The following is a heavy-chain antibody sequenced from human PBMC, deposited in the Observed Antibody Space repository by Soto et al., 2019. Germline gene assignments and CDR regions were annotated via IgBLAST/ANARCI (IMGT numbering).Heavy chain of an antibody. CDR2: IIPIFGTA. J-gene: IGHJ6*02. CDR3: ARDLGLYCSSTSCYYGMDV. Sequence: ASVKVSCKASGGTFSSYAISWVRQAPGQGLEWMGGIIPIFGTANYAQKFQGRVTITADKSTSTAYIELSSLRSEDTAVYYCARDLGLYCSSTSCYYGMDVWGQGTTVTVSS. V-gene: IGHV1-69*06. CDR1: GGTFSSYA. D-gene: IGHD2-2*01.